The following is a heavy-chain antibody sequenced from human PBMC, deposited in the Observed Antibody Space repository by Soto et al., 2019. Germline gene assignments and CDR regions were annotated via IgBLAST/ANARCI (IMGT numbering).Heavy chain of an antibody. CDR2: RNPNNGNT. CDR1: GYTFTSYD. Sequence: QVQLVQSGAVVKKPGASVTVSCKASGYTFTSYDINWVRQATGQGHEWMGWRNPNNGNTGYAQKFQGRVTMTRNTSISTAYMELSSLSSEDTAVYYCARERAHYGMDVWGQGTTVTVSS. CDR3: ARERAHYGMDV. J-gene: IGHJ6*02. V-gene: IGHV1-8*01.